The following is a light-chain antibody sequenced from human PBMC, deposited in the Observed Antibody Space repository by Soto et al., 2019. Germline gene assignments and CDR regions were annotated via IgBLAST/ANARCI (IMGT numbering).Light chain of an antibody. Sequence: EIVMTQSPATLSVSPGERATLSCRASQSVSSNLACYQQKPGQAPRLLIYGASTRPTGIPARFSGSGSGTEFTLTISSLQSEDFAVYYCQQYINCPPWPFGKGTKVEVK. J-gene: IGKJ1*01. CDR2: GAS. V-gene: IGKV3-15*01. CDR1: QSVSSN. CDR3: QQYINCPPWP.